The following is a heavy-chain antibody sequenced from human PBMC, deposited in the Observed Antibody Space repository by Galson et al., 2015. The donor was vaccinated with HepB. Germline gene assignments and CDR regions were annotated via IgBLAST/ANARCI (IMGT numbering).Heavy chain of an antibody. V-gene: IGHV3-30-3*01. CDR2: ISYDGSNK. CDR1: GFTFSSYA. CDR3: ARGPNDYSNYYYYYYGMGV. Sequence: SLRLSCAASGFTFSSYAMHWVRQAPGKGLEWVAVISYDGSNKYYADSVKGRFTISRDNSKNTLYLQMNSLRAEDTAVYYCARGPNDYSNYYYYYYGMGVWGQGTTVTVSS. J-gene: IGHJ6*02. D-gene: IGHD4-11*01.